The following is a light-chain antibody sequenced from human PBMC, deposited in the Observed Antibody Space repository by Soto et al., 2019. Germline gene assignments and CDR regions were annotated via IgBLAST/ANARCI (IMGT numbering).Light chain of an antibody. Sequence: EMMLTQSPGTLSLSPGERATLSCSASQSVSTYVTYLAWYQQKPGQAPRLLIYGAATRATGIPARFSGSGSGTEFTLTISSLQSEDFAVYYCQQYHNWPAFGQGTKVDI. CDR1: QSVSTY. J-gene: IGKJ1*01. V-gene: IGKV3-15*01. CDR2: GAA. CDR3: QQYHNWPA.